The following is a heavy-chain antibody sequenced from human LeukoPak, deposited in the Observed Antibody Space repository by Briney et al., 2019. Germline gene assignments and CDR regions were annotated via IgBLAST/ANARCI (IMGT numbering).Heavy chain of an antibody. D-gene: IGHD6-13*01. V-gene: IGHV3-23*01. CDR1: GFTFSSYA. CDR2: IAGSGDST. Sequence: QPGASLRLSCAASGFTFSSYAMTWVRQAPGEGLEGFSTIAGSGDSTYYAASVKGRFSISRDNSKTPLYLQMNSLRVEDTAIYYCAKGDSNSPAVFDYWGQGTLVTVSS. J-gene: IGHJ4*02. CDR3: AKGDSNSPAVFDY.